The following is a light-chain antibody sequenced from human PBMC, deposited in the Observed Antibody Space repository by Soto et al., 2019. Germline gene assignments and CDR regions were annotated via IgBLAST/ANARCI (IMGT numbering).Light chain of an antibody. Sequence: DIQMTQSPSTLSASIGDRVTITCRASESISNWLAWYQQRPGQAPKILIYQASKLESGVPSTFSGSGSGTEFTLTISSLQPADFATYYCQQVNTFPYTVGQGTKLEI. CDR3: QQVNTFPYT. J-gene: IGKJ2*01. V-gene: IGKV1-5*03. CDR1: ESISNW. CDR2: QAS.